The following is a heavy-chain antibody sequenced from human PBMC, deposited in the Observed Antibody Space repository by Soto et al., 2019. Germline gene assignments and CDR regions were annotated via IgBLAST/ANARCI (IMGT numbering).Heavy chain of an antibody. CDR2: ISPYSGNT. CDR3: ARDWSYPSGGIDY. D-gene: IGHD6-25*01. CDR1: GYSFTNYG. J-gene: IGHJ4*01. V-gene: IGHV1-18*01. Sequence: QVQLVQSGPEVKKPGASVKVSCKASGYSFTNYGITWVRQAPGQGLECMGWISPYSGNTNSAQKFRGRVTFTTDTSTSTAYLDLRSLNSANTSVYYCARDWSYPSGGIDYWCHGTVVTVSS.